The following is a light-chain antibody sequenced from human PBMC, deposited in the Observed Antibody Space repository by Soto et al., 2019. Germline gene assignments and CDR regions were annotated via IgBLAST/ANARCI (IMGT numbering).Light chain of an antibody. CDR3: QQYADYSWT. V-gene: IGKV1-5*01. CDR2: DAS. Sequence: DIQMTQSPSTLSSSVGDRVTITCRASQYISKWLAWYQQKPGKAPNLLIYDASTLQTGVPSRFSGSGSATVFTPTISIVQPDDVATYYCQQYADYSWTFGQGTKLDSK. J-gene: IGKJ2*01. CDR1: QYISKW.